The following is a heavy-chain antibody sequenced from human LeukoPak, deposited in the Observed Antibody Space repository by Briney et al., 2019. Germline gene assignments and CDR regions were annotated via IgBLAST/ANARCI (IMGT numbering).Heavy chain of an antibody. Sequence: GGSLRLSCAVSGPIVSTNYMSWVRRAPGKGLEWISILYVNDNRYYADPVKGRFIISRDTSKNTLYLQMNSLRAEDTAMYYCVREDLGVDYWGQGTLVTVSS. V-gene: IGHV3-53*01. D-gene: IGHD1-26*01. CDR2: LYVNDNR. CDR1: GPIVSTNY. J-gene: IGHJ4*02. CDR3: VREDLGVDY.